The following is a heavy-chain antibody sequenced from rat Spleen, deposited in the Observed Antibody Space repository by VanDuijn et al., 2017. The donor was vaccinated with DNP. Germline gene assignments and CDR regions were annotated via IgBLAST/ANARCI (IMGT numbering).Heavy chain of an antibody. CDR1: GYSITSNY. J-gene: IGHJ4*01. Sequence: EVQLQESGPGLVKPSQSLSLTCSVTGYSITSNYWGWIRKFPGNKMEWLGYISYSGSTNYNPSLRGRISIPRDTSKNQFFLQLTSVTTEDTATYYCARSGTYYGYNSVGYYVMDAWGQGASVTVSS. D-gene: IGHD1-9*01. CDR3: ARSGTYYGYNSVGYYVMDA. V-gene: IGHV3-1*01. CDR2: ISYSGST.